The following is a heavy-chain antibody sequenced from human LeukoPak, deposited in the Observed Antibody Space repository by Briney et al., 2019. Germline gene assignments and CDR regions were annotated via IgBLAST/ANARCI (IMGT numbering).Heavy chain of an antibody. CDR1: GLNFSNYW. V-gene: IGHV3-74*01. CDR2: IYIDGSNT. J-gene: IGHJ1*01. Sequence: TGGSLRLSCVVSGLNFSNYWMHWVRQVPGKGLVWVSRIYIDGSNTNYADAVRGRFTTSRDNAKNTLYLQMNSLRADDTAVYYCASMGLYDSDPHYTEYWGRGTLVSVSS. D-gene: IGHD3-22*01. CDR3: ASMGLYDSDPHYTEY.